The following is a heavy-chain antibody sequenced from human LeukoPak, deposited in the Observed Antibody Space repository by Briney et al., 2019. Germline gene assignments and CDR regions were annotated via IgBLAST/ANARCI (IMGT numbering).Heavy chain of an antibody. CDR1: GFTFSSYA. CDR3: ARGGEMIVVVMSSGI. V-gene: IGHV3-30-3*01. Sequence: PGRSLRLSCAASGFTFSSYAMHWVRQAPGKGLEWVAVISYDGSNKYYADSVKGRFTISRDNSKNTLYLQMNSLRAEDTAVYYCARGGEMIVVVMSSGIWGQGTLVTVSS. CDR2: ISYDGSNK. J-gene: IGHJ4*02. D-gene: IGHD3-22*01.